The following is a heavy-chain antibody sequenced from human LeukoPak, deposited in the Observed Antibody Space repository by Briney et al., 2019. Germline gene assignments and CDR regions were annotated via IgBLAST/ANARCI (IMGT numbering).Heavy chain of an antibody. V-gene: IGHV3-30-3*01. CDR2: ISYDGSNK. CDR3: AIQYGDYSDAFDI. CDR1: GFTFSSYA. Sequence: PGRSLRLSCAASGFTFSSYAMHWVRQAPGKGLKWGAVISYDGSNKYYADSVKGRFTISRDNSKNTLYLQMNSLRAEDTAVYYCAIQYGDYSDAFDIWGQGTMVTVSS. D-gene: IGHD4-17*01. J-gene: IGHJ3*02.